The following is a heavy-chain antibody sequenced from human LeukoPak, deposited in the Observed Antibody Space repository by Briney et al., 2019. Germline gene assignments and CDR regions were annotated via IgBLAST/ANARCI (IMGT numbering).Heavy chain of an antibody. Sequence: GGSLRLSCAASGFTVSNNYMSWVRQAPGKGLEWVSVIYSGGSTYYADSVKGRFTISRDNSKNTLYLQMNSLRAEDTAVYYCARVGQPYYYGSGIYYTDYWGQGTLVTVSS. D-gene: IGHD3-10*01. V-gene: IGHV3-53*01. CDR3: ARVGQPYYYGSGIYYTDY. CDR2: IYSGGST. J-gene: IGHJ4*02. CDR1: GFTVSNNY.